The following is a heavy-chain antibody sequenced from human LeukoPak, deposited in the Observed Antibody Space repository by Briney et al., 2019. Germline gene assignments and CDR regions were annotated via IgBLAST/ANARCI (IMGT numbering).Heavy chain of an antibody. CDR3: ARQSSTFDY. V-gene: IGHV5-51*01. CDR1: GYTFTSYW. CDR2: IYPGDSDI. J-gene: IGHJ4*02. Sequence: PGESLKISCEASGYTFTSYWIGWVRQMPGKGLEWMGIIYPGDSDIRYSPSFQGQVTISADQSISTAYLQWSSLKASDTAMYFCARQSSTFDYWGQGTLVTVSS. D-gene: IGHD2-2*01.